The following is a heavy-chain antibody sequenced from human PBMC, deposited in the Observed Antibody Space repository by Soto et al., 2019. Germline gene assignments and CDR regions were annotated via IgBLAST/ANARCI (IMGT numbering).Heavy chain of an antibody. Sequence: QLQLQESGPGLVKPSETLSLTCTVSGGSISSSSYYWGWIRQPPGKGLEWIGSIYYSGSTYYNPSLKSRVTISVDTSKNQFSLKLSSVTAADTAVYYCARLPGEDMNCSGGSCYPAERGYFDYWGQGTLVTVSS. CDR1: GGSISSSSYY. CDR2: IYYSGST. V-gene: IGHV4-39*01. CDR3: ARLPGEDMNCSGGSCYPAERGYFDY. D-gene: IGHD2-15*01. J-gene: IGHJ4*02.